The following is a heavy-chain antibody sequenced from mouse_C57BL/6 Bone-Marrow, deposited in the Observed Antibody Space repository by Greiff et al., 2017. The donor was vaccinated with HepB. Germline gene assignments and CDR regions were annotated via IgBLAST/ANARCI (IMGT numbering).Heavy chain of an antibody. D-gene: IGHD2-1*01. CDR1: GFTFSDYY. CDR2: INYDGSST. V-gene: IGHV5-16*01. CDR3: ARLWQLRGYFDY. J-gene: IGHJ2*01. Sequence: EVQLVESEGGLVQPGSSMKLSCTASGFTFSDYYMAWVRQVPEKGLEWVANINYDGSSTYYLDSLKSRFIISRDNAKNILYLQMSSLKSEDTATYYCARLWQLRGYFDYWGQGTTLTVSS.